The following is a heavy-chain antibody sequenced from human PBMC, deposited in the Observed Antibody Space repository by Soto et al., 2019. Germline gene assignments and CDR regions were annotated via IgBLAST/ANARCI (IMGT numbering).Heavy chain of an antibody. V-gene: IGHV1-8*01. CDR1: GYTFTSYD. J-gene: IGHJ6*03. Sequence: ASVKVSCKASGYTFTSYDINWVRQATGQGLEWMGWMNPNSGNTGYAQKFQGRVTMTRNTSISTAYMELGSLRSEDTAVYYCARGSVDSNYGFPSYYYYYMDVWGKGTTVTVSS. CDR2: MNPNSGNT. D-gene: IGHD4-4*01. CDR3: ARGSVDSNYGFPSYYYYYMDV.